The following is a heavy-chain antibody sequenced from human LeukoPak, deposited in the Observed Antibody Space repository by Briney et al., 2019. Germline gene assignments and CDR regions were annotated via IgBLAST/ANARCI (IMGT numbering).Heavy chain of an antibody. J-gene: IGHJ3*02. CDR1: GGSFSGYY. CDR2: INHSGST. CDR3: AGEYYDFWSGYYRSDAFDI. Sequence: SETLSLTCAVYGGSFSGYYWSWIRQPPGKGLEWIGEINHSGSTNYNPSLKSRVTISVDASKNQFSLKLSSVTAADTAVYYCAGEYYDFWSGYYRSDAFDIWGQGTMVTVSS. V-gene: IGHV4-34*01. D-gene: IGHD3-3*01.